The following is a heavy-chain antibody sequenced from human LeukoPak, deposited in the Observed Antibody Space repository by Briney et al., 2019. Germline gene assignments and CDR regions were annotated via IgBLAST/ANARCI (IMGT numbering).Heavy chain of an antibody. CDR1: GGSISSGSYY. Sequence: SQTLSLTCTVSGGSISSGSYYWGWIRQPPGKGLEWIGSIYHSGSTYYNPSLKSRVTISVDTSKNQFSLKLSSVTAADTAVYYCARAQYSSGWYNYYGMDVWGQGTTVTVSS. D-gene: IGHD6-19*01. V-gene: IGHV4-39*07. CDR2: IYHSGST. CDR3: ARAQYSSGWYNYYGMDV. J-gene: IGHJ6*02.